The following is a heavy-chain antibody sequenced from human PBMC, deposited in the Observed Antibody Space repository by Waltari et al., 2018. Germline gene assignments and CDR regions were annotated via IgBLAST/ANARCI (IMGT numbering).Heavy chain of an antibody. CDR2: ISTSGRT. V-gene: IGHV4-61*09. CDR3: AREYSNYVNWFDP. J-gene: IGHJ5*02. D-gene: IGHD4-4*01. CDR1: GGSISSGSYY. Sequence: QVQLQESGPGLVKPSQTLSLTCTVSGGSISSGSYYWSWIRQPAGKGLEWIGYISTSGRTTSTPSLKSRVTISVDTSKNQFSLKLSSVTAADTAVYYCAREYSNYVNWFDPWGQGTLVTVSS.